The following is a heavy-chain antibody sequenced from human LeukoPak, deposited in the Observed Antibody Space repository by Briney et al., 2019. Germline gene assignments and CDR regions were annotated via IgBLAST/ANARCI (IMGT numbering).Heavy chain of an antibody. Sequence: GGSLRLSCAASGFTFSSYEMNWVRQAPGRGLEWVSYISSSGSTIYYADSVKGRFTISRDNAKNSLYLQMNSLRAEDTAVYYCAELGITMIGGVWGKGTTVTFSS. J-gene: IGHJ6*04. CDR2: ISSSGSTI. CDR3: AELGITMIGGV. D-gene: IGHD3-10*02. CDR1: GFTFSSYE. V-gene: IGHV3-48*03.